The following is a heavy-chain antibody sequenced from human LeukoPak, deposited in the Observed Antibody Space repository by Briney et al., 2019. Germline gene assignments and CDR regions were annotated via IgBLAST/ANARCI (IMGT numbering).Heavy chain of an antibody. J-gene: IGHJ4*02. V-gene: IGHV1-2*02. CDR2: VNPNSGGT. Sequence: ASVKVSCKASGYTFTDYYIHWVRQAPGQGLEWMGWVNPNSGGTNYAQKFQGRVTVTRDTSINTAYMELSRLRSDDTAVYYCAREHWSGYYFDYWGQGTLATVSS. CDR1: GYTFTDYY. D-gene: IGHD3-3*01. CDR3: AREHWSGYYFDY.